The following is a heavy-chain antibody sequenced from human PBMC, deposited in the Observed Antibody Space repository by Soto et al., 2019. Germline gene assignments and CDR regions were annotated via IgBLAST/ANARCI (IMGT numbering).Heavy chain of an antibody. V-gene: IGHV3-9*01. CDR3: AKDFTLRGYDFWFAP. Sequence: GGSLRLSCAASGFTFDDYAMHWLRQVPGKGLEWVSGMSWNGGSIGYADSVKGRFTISRDNAKNSLYLQMNSLRAEDTALYYCAKDFTLRGYDFWFAPWGQGTLVTVSS. CDR2: MSWNGGSI. CDR1: GFTFDDYA. D-gene: IGHD5-12*01. J-gene: IGHJ5*02.